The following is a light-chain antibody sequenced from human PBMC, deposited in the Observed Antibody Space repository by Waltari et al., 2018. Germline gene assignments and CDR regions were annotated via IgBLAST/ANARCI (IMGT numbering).Light chain of an antibody. CDR2: ENK. CDR1: SSNVGEHY. J-gene: IGLJ2*01. V-gene: IGLV1-51*02. Sequence: QPVLTQPPSVSAAAGQKVTISCSGSSSNVGEHYVAWYQHLPSTGPRLLINENKIRPSGIPYRFSGFKSCTSATLAITGLQTGDEADYYCGTWDSSLSVVVFGGGTKLTVL. CDR3: GTWDSSLSVVV.